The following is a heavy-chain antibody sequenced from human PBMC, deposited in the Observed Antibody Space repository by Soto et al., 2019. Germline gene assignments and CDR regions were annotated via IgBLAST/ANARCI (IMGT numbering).Heavy chain of an antibody. D-gene: IGHD1-26*01. CDR3: ARDLEAGSYSCWFDP. CDR1: GFTFSSYG. V-gene: IGHV3-33*01. J-gene: IGHJ5*02. Sequence: SLRLSCAASGFTFSSYGMHWVRQAPGKGLEWVAVIWYDGSNKYYADSVKGRFTISRDNSKNTLYLQMNSLRAEDTAVYYCARDLEAGSYSCWFDPWGQGTLVTVSS. CDR2: IWYDGSNK.